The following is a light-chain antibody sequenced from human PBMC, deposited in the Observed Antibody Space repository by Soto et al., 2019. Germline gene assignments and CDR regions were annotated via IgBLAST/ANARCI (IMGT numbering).Light chain of an antibody. Sequence: DIQMTQSPSSLSASVGDRVTITCRASQSISSYLNWYQQKPGKAPKLLISAASSLQSGVPSRFSGSGSGTDFTLTTSSLQPEDFATYYCPQSYSTPYTFGQGTKLEIK. CDR3: PQSYSTPYT. CDR2: AAS. V-gene: IGKV1-39*01. J-gene: IGKJ2*01. CDR1: QSISSY.